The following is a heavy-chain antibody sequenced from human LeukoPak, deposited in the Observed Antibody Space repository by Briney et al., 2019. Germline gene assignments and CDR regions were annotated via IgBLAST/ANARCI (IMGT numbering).Heavy chain of an antibody. CDR1: GFTFSSYA. CDR2: ISYDGSNK. D-gene: IGHD3-22*01. Sequence: GGSLRLSCAASGFTFSSYAMHWVRQAPGKGLEWVAVISYDGSNKYYADSVKGRFTISRDNSKNTLYLQMNSLRAEDTAMYYCARDTKYSSGYGGLDYWGQGTLVTVSS. J-gene: IGHJ4*02. V-gene: IGHV3-30*04. CDR3: ARDTKYSSGYGGLDY.